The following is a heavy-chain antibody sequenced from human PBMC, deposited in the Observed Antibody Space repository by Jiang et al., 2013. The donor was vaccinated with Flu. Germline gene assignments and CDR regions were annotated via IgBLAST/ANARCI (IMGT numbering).Heavy chain of an antibody. D-gene: IGHD3-10*01. Sequence: VVQPGRSLRLSCAASGFTFSIYGMHWVRQAPGKGLEWVAVMWYDGSNKYYADSVKGRFTISRDNSKNTLYLEMNSLRAEDTAVYYCARDPYYGSGSPGVYSYGLDVWGQGTTVTVSS. V-gene: IGHV3-33*08. CDR2: MWYDGSNK. J-gene: IGHJ6*02. CDR3: ARDPYYGSGSPGVYSYGLDV. CDR1: GFTFSIYG.